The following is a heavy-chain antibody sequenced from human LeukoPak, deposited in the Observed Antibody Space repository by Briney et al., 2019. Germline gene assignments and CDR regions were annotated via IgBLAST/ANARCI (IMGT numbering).Heavy chain of an antibody. CDR1: GGSISSGGYY. V-gene: IGHV4-61*08. CDR2: IYYSGST. Sequence: SETLSLTCTVSGGSISSGGYYWSWIRQPPGKGLEWIGYIYYSGSTNYNPSLKSRVTISVDTSKNQFSLKLSSVTAADTAVYYCASGYTAMEFDYWGQGTLVTVSS. J-gene: IGHJ4*02. CDR3: ASGYTAMEFDY. D-gene: IGHD5-18*01.